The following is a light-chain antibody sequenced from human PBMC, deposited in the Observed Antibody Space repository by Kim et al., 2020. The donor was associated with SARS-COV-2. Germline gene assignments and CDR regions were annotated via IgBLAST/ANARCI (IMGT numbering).Light chain of an antibody. Sequence: QSALTQPPSVSGSPGQSVTISCTGTSSDVGSYNRVSWYQQPPGTAPKLMIYEVSNRPSGVPDRFSGSKSGNTASLTISGLQAEDEADYYCTSYTSSSTVVFGGGTNVTVL. CDR2: EVS. CDR1: SSDVGSYNR. V-gene: IGLV2-18*02. J-gene: IGLJ2*01. CDR3: TSYTSSSTVV.